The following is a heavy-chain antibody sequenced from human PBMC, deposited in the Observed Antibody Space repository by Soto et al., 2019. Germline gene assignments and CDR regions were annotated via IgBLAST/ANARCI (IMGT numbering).Heavy chain of an antibody. CDR3: ARDLLRLTEWSKERINWFDP. J-gene: IGHJ5*02. D-gene: IGHD3-3*01. CDR2: ISAYNGNT. CDR1: GYTFTSYG. Sequence: QVQLVQSGAEVKKPGASVKVSCKASGYTFTSYGISWVRQAPGQGLEWMGWISAYNGNTNYAQKLQGRVTMTTDTSTSTAYMELRSLRSDDTAVYYCARDLLRLTEWSKERINWFDPWGQGTLVTVSS. V-gene: IGHV1-18*04.